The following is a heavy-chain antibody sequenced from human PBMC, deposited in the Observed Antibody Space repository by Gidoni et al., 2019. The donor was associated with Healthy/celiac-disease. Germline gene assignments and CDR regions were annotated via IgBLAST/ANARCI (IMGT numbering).Heavy chain of an antibody. CDR1: GFTFDDYA. CDR3: AKDMEGSSSSWLYDY. CDR2: ISWNSGSI. Sequence: EVQLVESGGGLVQPGRSLRLSCAASGFTFDDYAMHWVRQAPGKGLEWVSGISWNSGSIGYADSVKGRFTISRDNAKNSLYLQMNSLRAEDTALYYCAKDMEGSSSSWLYDYWGQGTLVTVSS. D-gene: IGHD6-13*01. V-gene: IGHV3-9*01. J-gene: IGHJ4*02.